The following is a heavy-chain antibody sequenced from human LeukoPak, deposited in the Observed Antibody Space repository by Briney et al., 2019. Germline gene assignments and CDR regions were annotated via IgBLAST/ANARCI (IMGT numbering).Heavy chain of an antibody. CDR1: GGSISSGDYY. CDR3: ASLSYGSGSYSDY. J-gene: IGHJ4*02. D-gene: IGHD3-10*01. CDR2: IYYSGST. Sequence: SETLSLTCTVSGGSISSGDYYWSWIRQPPGKGLEWIGYIYYSGSTYYNPSLKSRVTMSVDTSENQFSLKLSSVTAADTAVYYCASLSYGSGSYSDYWGQGTRVTVSS. V-gene: IGHV4-30-4*08.